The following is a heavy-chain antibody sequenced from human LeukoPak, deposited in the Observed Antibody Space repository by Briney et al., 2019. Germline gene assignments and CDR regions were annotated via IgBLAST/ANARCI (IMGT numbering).Heavy chain of an antibody. D-gene: IGHD3-10*01. CDR3: AKDGKVLWFGETLYYFDY. CDR1: GFTVSSNY. J-gene: IGHJ4*02. V-gene: IGHV3-23*01. Sequence: GGSLRLSCAASGFTVSSNYMSWVRQAPGKGPEWVSAISGSGGSTYYADSVKGRFTISRDNSKNTLYLQMNSLRAEDTAVYYCAKDGKVLWFGETLYYFDYWGQGTLVTVSS. CDR2: ISGSGGST.